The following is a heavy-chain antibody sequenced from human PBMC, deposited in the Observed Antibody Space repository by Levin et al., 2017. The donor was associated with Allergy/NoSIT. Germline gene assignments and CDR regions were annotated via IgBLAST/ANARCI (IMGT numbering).Heavy chain of an antibody. CDR2: INHSGST. CDR3: ARIYSSLNH. V-gene: IGHV4-34*01. D-gene: IGHD6-13*01. CDR1: GGSFSGYY. Sequence: SSETLSLTCAVYGGSFSGYYWSWIRQPPGKGLEWIGEINHSGSTNYNPSLKSRVTISVDTSKNQFSLKLSSVTAADTAVYYCARIYSSLNHWGQGTLVTVSS. J-gene: IGHJ5*02.